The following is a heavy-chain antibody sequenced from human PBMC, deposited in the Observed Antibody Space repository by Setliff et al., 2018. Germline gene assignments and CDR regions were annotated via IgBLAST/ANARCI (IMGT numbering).Heavy chain of an antibody. J-gene: IGHJ5*02. CDR1: GFSFRDSW. CDR2: INHDGIEK. Sequence: GGSLRLSCAASGFSFRDSWMSWVRQAPGKGLEWVANINHDGIEKYYVDSVKGRFTISRDNAKNSLYLQMSSLRAEDTAVYYCVRGGEGRDDSNSGSWGQGTLVTVSS. CDR3: VRGGEGRDDSNSGS. V-gene: IGHV3-7*01. D-gene: IGHD2-21*02.